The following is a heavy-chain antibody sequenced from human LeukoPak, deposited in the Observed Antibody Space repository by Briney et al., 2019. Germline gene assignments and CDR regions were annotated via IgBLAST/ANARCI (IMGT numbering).Heavy chain of an antibody. CDR3: ARDRGYSSSWVSGFDP. Sequence: SETLSLTCTVSGGSISSSSYYWGWIRQPPGKGLEWIGRIYTSGSTNYNPSLKSRVTMSVDTSKNQFSLKLSSVTAADTAVYYCARDRGYSSSWVSGFDPWGQGTLVTVSS. D-gene: IGHD6-13*01. CDR2: IYTSGST. V-gene: IGHV4-39*07. CDR1: GGSISSSSYY. J-gene: IGHJ5*02.